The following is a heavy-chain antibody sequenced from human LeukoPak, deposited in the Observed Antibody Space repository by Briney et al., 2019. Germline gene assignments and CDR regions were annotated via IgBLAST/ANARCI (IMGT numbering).Heavy chain of an antibody. CDR1: GFTFSSYT. J-gene: IGHJ4*02. V-gene: IGHV3-15*01. Sequence: GGSLRLSCTGSGFTFSSYTMSWVRQAPGKGLEWVGCIKSKTDGGTIDYAAPVKGRFTIPRDDSKTTLYLQMNSLQTADTAVYYCVKDRSPGNYHFDFWGQGTLVTVSS. CDR2: IKSKTDGGTI. CDR3: VKDRSPGNYHFDF. D-gene: IGHD3-10*01.